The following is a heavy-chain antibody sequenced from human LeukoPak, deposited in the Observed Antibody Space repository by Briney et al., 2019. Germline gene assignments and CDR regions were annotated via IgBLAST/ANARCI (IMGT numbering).Heavy chain of an antibody. J-gene: IGHJ4*02. CDR1: GGSISSGGYY. CDR3: AREKITMVRGVIDY. CDR2: IYYSGST. Sequence: SETLSLTCTVSGGSISSGGYYWSWIRRHPGKGLEWIGYIYYSGSTYYNPSLKSRVTISVDTSKNQFSLKLSSVTAADTAVYYCAREKITMVRGVIDYWGQGTLVTVSS. D-gene: IGHD3-10*01. V-gene: IGHV4-31*03.